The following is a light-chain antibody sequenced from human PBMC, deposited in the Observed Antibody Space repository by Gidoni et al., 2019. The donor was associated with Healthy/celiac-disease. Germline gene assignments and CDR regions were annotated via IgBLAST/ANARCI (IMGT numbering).Light chain of an antibody. V-gene: IGLV2-11*01. CDR2: DVS. CDR1: SSDVGGYNY. Sequence: QSALTQPRSVSGSPGQPVTISCTGTSSDVGGYNYVSWYQQHPGKAPTLMIYDVSKRPSGVPDRFSGSKSGNTASLTISGLQAEDEADYYCCSYAGSYTLGVFGGGTKLTVL. CDR3: CSYAGSYTLGV. J-gene: IGLJ3*02.